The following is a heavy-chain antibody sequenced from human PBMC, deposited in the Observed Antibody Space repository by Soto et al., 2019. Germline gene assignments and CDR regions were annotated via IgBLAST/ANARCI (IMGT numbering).Heavy chain of an antibody. J-gene: IGHJ6*02. D-gene: IGHD6-13*01. CDR3: ARDRLAAAGTRDYYDGMDG. Sequence: QVQLVQSGAEVKKPGSSVKVSCKASGGTFSSYAISWVRQAPGQGLEWMGGIIPIFGTANYAQRFQGRVTITADESTSTANMDLSSLRPEDTAVDYCARDRLAAAGTRDYYDGMDGWGQGTTVTVSS. CDR2: IIPIFGTA. V-gene: IGHV1-69*12. CDR1: GGTFSSYA.